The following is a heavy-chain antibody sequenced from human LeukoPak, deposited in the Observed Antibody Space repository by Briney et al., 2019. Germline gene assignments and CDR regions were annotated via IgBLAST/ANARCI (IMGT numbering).Heavy chain of an antibody. Sequence: GGSLRLSCAASGFTFSSYAMHWVRQAPGKGLEWVAVISYDGSNKYCADSVKGRFTISRDNSKNTLYLQMNSLRAEDTAVYYCARGGAAFRSHFDYWGQGTLVTVSS. D-gene: IGHD2-15*01. CDR3: ARGGAAFRSHFDY. CDR1: GFTFSSYA. J-gene: IGHJ4*02. V-gene: IGHV3-30*04. CDR2: ISYDGSNK.